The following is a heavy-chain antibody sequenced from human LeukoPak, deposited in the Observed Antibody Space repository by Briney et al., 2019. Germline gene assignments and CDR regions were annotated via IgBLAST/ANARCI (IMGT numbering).Heavy chain of an antibody. J-gene: IGHJ4*02. D-gene: IGHD4-17*01. CDR1: GYTFTSYY. Sequence: ASVKVSCKASGYTFTSYYMHWVRQAPGQGLEWMGIINPSGGSTAYAQKFQGRVTMTRDTSTSTVYMDLSSLRSEDTAVYYCARDAMSSVTTSPHYFDYWGQGTLVTVSS. CDR2: INPSGGST. V-gene: IGHV1-46*01. CDR3: ARDAMSSVTTSPHYFDY.